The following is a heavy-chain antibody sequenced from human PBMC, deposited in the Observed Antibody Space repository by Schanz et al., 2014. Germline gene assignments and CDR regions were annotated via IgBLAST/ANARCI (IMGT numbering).Heavy chain of an antibody. CDR3: ARADCTNGVCSQNYFGMDV. Sequence: QVQLVQSGAEVKKPGASVKVSCKASGYTFAVYYIHWVRQAPGQGLEFMGWINPNSGDTEYGQQFEGRVTLTRDTSISTAYMELSSLTSDDTAVYYCARADCTNGVCSQNYFGMDVWGQGTTVTVSS. CDR2: INPNSGDT. V-gene: IGHV1-2*02. J-gene: IGHJ6*02. CDR1: GYTFAVYY. D-gene: IGHD2-8*01.